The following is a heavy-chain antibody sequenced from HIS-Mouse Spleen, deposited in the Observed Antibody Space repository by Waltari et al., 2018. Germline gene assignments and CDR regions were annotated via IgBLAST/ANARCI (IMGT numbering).Heavy chain of an antibody. CDR2: ISYDGSNK. V-gene: IGHV3-30*04. J-gene: IGHJ4*02. D-gene: IGHD2-2*01. Sequence: FTFSSYAMHWVRQAPGKGLEWVAVISYDGSNKYYADSVKGRFTISRDNSKNTLYLQMNSLRAEDTAVYYCARDFGLVPAAMGGVDYWGQGTLVTVSS. CDR1: FTFSSYA. CDR3: ARDFGLVPAAMGGVDY.